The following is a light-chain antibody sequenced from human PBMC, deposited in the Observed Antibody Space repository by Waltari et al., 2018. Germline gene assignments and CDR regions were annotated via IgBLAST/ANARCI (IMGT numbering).Light chain of an antibody. V-gene: IGLV1-40*01. J-gene: IGLJ2*01. CDR2: DTN. CDR3: QSYDISLSGYMI. Sequence: QSVLTQPPSVSGAPGLRVTISCPGSSPNIGAGYDVHWYQRLPGTAPKLLIYDTNNRPAGVPDRFSGSKSGTSASLAITGLQAEDEGDYYCQSYDISLSGYMIFGGGTKLTVL. CDR1: SPNIGAGYD.